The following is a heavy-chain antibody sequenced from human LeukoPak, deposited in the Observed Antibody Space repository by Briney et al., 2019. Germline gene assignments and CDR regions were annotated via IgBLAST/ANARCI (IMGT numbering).Heavy chain of an antibody. CDR1: GFTFSDYY. J-gene: IGHJ6*02. CDR3: ARDRLDCSSTSCYRGYYYYYGMDV. V-gene: IGHV3-11*05. D-gene: IGHD2-2*01. Sequence: GGSLRLSCAASGFTFSDYYMSWIRQAPGKGLEWVSYISSSSSHTNYADSVKGRFTISRDNAKNSLYLQMNSLRAEDTAVYYCARDRLDCSSTSCYRGYYYYYGMDVWGQGTTVTVSS. CDR2: ISSSSSHT.